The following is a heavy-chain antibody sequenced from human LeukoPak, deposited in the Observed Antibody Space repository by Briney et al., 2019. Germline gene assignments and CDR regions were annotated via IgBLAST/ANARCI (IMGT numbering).Heavy chain of an antibody. CDR2: IYYSGST. CDR1: GGSISSYY. Sequence: PSETLSLTCTVSGGSISSYYWSWIRQPPGKGLEWIGYIYYSGSTNYNPSLKSRVTISVDTSKNQFSLKLSFVTAADTAVYYCARLPLYGGPAGFDYWGQGTLVTVSS. CDR3: ARLPLYGGPAGFDY. V-gene: IGHV4-59*08. J-gene: IGHJ4*02. D-gene: IGHD4/OR15-4a*01.